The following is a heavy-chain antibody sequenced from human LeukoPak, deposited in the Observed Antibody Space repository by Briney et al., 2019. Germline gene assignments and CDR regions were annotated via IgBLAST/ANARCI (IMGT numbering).Heavy chain of an antibody. J-gene: IGHJ5*02. D-gene: IGHD3-3*01. CDR2: INPNSGGT. V-gene: IGHV1-2*06. Sequence: ASVKVSCKASGYTFTGYYMHWVRQALGQGLEWMGRINPNSGGTNYAQKFQGRVTMTRDTSISTAYMELSRLRSDDTAVYYCARATVLRFLEWLPPGWFDPWGQGTLVTVSS. CDR1: GYTFTGYY. CDR3: ARATVLRFLEWLPPGWFDP.